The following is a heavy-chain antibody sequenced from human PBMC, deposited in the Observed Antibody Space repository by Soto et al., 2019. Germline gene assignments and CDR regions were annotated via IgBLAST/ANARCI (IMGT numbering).Heavy chain of an antibody. CDR1: GGSISNYY. J-gene: IGHJ5*02. CDR2: IYYSGNT. Sequence: PSETLSLTCTVSGGSISNYYWTWIRQPPGKGLEWIGYIYYSGNTYYNPSLKSRVTISVDRSKNQFSLKLSSVTAADTAVYYCARVPDRWGQGTLVTVSS. CDR3: ARVPDR. V-gene: IGHV4-59*12. D-gene: IGHD2-2*01.